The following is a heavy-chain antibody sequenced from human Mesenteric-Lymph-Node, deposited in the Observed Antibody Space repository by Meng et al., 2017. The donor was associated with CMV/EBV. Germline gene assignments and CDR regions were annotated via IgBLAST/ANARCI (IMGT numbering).Heavy chain of an antibody. CDR2: INAGNGNT. CDR1: GYTFTSYA. CDR3: AARPGIAVAGLDY. Sequence: KASGYTFTSYAMHWVRQAPGLRLEWMGWINAGNGNTKYSQKFQGRVTITGDTSASTAYMELSSLRSEDTAVYYCAARPGIAVAGLDYWGQGTLVTVSS. V-gene: IGHV1-3*01. D-gene: IGHD6-19*01. J-gene: IGHJ4*02.